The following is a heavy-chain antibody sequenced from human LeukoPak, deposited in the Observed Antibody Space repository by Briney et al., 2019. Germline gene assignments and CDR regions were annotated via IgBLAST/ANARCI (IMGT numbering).Heavy chain of an antibody. CDR2: TSYSGST. CDR1: GGSISNSY. J-gene: IGHJ4*02. Sequence: SETLSLTCTVSGGSISNSYWSWVRQPPGKGLEWIGYTSYSGSTNYYPSLKSRVTISVDTSKNQFSLKLSSVTAADTAVYYCAREGVTKYYFDYWGQGTLVTVSS. V-gene: IGHV4-59*01. CDR3: AREGVTKYYFDY. D-gene: IGHD4-11*01.